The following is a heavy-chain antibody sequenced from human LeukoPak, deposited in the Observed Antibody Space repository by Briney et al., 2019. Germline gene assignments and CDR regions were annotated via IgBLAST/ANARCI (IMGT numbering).Heavy chain of an antibody. CDR1: GGSLSGYY. CDR3: ARWQCRGANRWPHGMDV. J-gene: IGHJ6*02. CDR2: MNHSGGV. D-gene: IGHD4/OR15-4a*01. Sequence: SETLSLTCAVYGGSLSGYYWSWIRQSPGKGLEWIGEMNHSGGVAYNPSLNGRVTISVDTSKNHFSLNLNSVTAADTAVYYCARWQCRGANRWPHGMDVWGQGTTVTVSS. V-gene: IGHV4-34*01.